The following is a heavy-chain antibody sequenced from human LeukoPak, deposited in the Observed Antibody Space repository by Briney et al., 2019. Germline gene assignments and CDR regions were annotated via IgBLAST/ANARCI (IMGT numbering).Heavy chain of an antibody. CDR2: INHSGST. V-gene: IGHV4-34*01. CDR1: GGSFSGYY. J-gene: IGHJ5*02. CDR3: ARAGSGSYPLFYNWFDP. Sequence: SETLSLTCAVYGGSFSGYYWSWIRQPPGKGLEWIGEINHSGSTNYNPSLKSRVTISVDTSKNQFSLKLSSVTAADTAVYYCARAGSGSYPLFYNWFDPWGQGTLVTVSS. D-gene: IGHD3-10*01.